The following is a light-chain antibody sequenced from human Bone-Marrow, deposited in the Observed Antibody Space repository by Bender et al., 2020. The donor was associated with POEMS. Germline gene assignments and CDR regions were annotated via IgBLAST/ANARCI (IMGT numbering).Light chain of an antibody. CDR2: KNN. J-gene: IGLJ3*02. CDR3: AAWEDSLNGWV. Sequence: QSVLTQPPSASGTPGQSVTISCSGGSSNVAINYIFWYQQVPGAAPKCLIYKNNQRPSGVPDRFSGSKSGTSASLAISGLQSEDEADYYCAAWEDSLNGWVFGGGTKLTVL. V-gene: IGLV1-47*01. CDR1: SSNVAINY.